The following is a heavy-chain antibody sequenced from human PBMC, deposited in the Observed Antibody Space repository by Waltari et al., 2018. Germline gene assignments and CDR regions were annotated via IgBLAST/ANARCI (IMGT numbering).Heavy chain of an antibody. CDR3: MRGRGYTRSDYYSGMDV. CDR1: GFTFNNYW. V-gene: IGHV3-7*01. J-gene: IGHJ6*02. Sequence: EVQLVESGGGLVHPGGSLRLSCLASGFTFNNYWMTWVRQAPGKGPVWVANINKYESGKYYVASVTGRFTISRDNAQNSLSLQMNSLRVEDTAVYFCMRGRGYTRSDYYSGMDVWGHGTTVTVS. CDR2: INKYESGK. D-gene: IGHD1-1*01.